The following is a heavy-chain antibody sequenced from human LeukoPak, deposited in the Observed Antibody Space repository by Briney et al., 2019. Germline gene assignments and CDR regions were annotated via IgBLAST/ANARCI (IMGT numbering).Heavy chain of an antibody. Sequence: ASVKVSCKASGYTFTGHYIHWVRQAPGQGLEWMGWINPNSGDTKYAQKFHDSVSITRDKSISTAYMELSRLTSADTAVYYCARGGVVTAGIVKWFDPWGQGTLVTVSS. CDR2: INPNSGDT. CDR1: GYTFTGHY. J-gene: IGHJ5*02. V-gene: IGHV1-2*04. D-gene: IGHD3-3*01. CDR3: ARGGVVTAGIVKWFDP.